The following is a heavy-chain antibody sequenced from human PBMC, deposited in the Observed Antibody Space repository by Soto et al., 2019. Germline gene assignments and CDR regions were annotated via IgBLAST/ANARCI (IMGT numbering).Heavy chain of an antibody. D-gene: IGHD1-26*01. J-gene: IGHJ5*01. CDR2: TYYKSKWST. CDR3: VRLIGNSWLDF. CDR1: GDTISRSSAA. V-gene: IGHV6-1*01. Sequence: SQTLSLTCDISGDTISRSSAAWIWVRQSPSRGLEWLGRTYYKSKWSTDYALSVKGRITINAITSRNQISLHLNSVTPEDTAVYYCVRLIGNSWLDFWGQGTLVTVSS.